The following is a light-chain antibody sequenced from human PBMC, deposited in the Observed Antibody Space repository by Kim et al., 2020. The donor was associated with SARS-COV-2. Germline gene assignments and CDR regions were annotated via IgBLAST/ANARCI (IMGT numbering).Light chain of an antibody. CDR2: EDG. J-gene: IGLJ3*02. CDR1: KLDNKY. CDR3: QAWDSSTWA. Sequence: SYELTQPPSVSVSPGQTASITCSGDKLDNKYSYXYQHKPGQSPVLVIYEDGKRPSGIPERFSGSNSGNTATLTISGTQAMDEADYYCQAWDSSTWAFGGG. V-gene: IGLV3-1*01.